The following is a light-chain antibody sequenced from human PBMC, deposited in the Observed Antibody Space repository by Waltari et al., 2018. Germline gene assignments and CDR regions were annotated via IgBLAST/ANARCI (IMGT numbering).Light chain of an antibody. CDR2: YNN. Sequence: QSVLTQPPSVSAAPGQKVNISCSGSSSNIGNNYVYWYQQLPGTAPKRLIYYNNKRPSGIPHRFTGSKSGTSATLGITGLQTGDEADYYCGTWDSSLSALFGGGTKLTVL. CDR3: GTWDSSLSAL. V-gene: IGLV1-51*01. J-gene: IGLJ3*02. CDR1: SSNIGNNY.